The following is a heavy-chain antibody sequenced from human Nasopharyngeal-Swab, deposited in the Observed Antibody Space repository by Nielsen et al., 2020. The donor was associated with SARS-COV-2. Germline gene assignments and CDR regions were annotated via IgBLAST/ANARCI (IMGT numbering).Heavy chain of an antibody. V-gene: IGHV3-9*01. J-gene: IGHJ6*03. D-gene: IGHD3-10*01. CDR3: ARDRGFDGYYYMDV. Sequence: SLKISCASSGFIFDDYAMHWVRQAPGKGLEWVSGISWNSGRTGYADSVKGRFTISRDNAKNSLYLQMNSLRAEDTAVYYCARDRGFDGYYYMDVWGKGTTVTVSS. CDR2: ISWNSGRT. CDR1: GFIFDDYA.